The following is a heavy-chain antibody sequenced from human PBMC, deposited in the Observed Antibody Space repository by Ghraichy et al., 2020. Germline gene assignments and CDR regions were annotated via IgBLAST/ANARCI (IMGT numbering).Heavy chain of an antibody. V-gene: IGHV4-59*01. CDR2: IYYSGST. J-gene: IGHJ3*02. Sequence: SETLSLTCTVSGGSISSYYWSWTRQPPGKGLEWIGYIYYSGSTNYNPSLKSRVTISVDTSKNQFSLKLSSVTAADTAVYYCARDGLVVVTAGAFDIWGQGTMVTVSS. CDR3: ARDGLVVVTAGAFDI. D-gene: IGHD2-21*02. CDR1: GGSISSYY.